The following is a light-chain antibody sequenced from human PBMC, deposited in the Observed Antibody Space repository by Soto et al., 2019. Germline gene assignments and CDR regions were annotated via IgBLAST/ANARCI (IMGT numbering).Light chain of an antibody. Sequence: DIQMTHSPSSLSASVGDRVTITCRASQGIRNDLGWYQQKPGKAPKLLIYDASSLESGVPSRFSGSGSGTEFTLTITSLQPDDFATYYCQQYNSYPWTFGQGTKVDIK. CDR1: QGIRND. CDR2: DAS. V-gene: IGKV1-17*01. J-gene: IGKJ1*01. CDR3: QQYNSYPWT.